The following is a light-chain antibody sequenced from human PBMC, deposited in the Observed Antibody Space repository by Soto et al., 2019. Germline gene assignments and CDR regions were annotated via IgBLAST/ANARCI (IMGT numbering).Light chain of an antibody. V-gene: IGKV1-5*03. CDR1: QSISSW. CDR2: KAY. CDR3: QQYNSYSYT. Sequence: DIQMTQSPSTLSASVGDRVTITCRASQSISSWLAWYQQKPGKAPKLLIYKAYSLESGVPSRFSGSGSGTEFTLTISSLQSDDFATYYCQQYNSYSYTFGQGTKLEI. J-gene: IGKJ2*01.